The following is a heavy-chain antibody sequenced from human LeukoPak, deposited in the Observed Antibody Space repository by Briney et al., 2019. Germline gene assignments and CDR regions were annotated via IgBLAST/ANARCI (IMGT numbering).Heavy chain of an antibody. CDR1: GYTFTDYY. V-gene: IGHV1-2*02. D-gene: IGHD2-15*01. J-gene: IGHJ4*02. Sequence: ASVKVSCKASGYTFTDYYIQWVRQAPGQGLEWMGWIDPNSGGTIYAQKVQGRVTMTRDASISTAYMELSRLTSDDTAVYYCATPGGRGVYFDYWGQGTLVTVSS. CDR2: IDPNSGGT. CDR3: ATPGGRGVYFDY.